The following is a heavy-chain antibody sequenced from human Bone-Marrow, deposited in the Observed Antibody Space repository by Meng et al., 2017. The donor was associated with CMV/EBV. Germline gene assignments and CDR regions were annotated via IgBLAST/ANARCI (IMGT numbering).Heavy chain of an antibody. CDR3: ARDVYYDLGD. CDR2: MNPNNGDT. D-gene: IGHD3-3*01. V-gene: IGHV1-8*02. CDR1: GYTFTSYD. J-gene: IGHJ4*02. Sequence: ASVKVSCKASGYTFTSYDINWVRQATGQGLEWMGWMNPNNGDTVYAQNFQGRVTMTRNTSITTAYLELSSLRSEDTAVYYCARDVYYDLGDWGQGTLVTVSS.